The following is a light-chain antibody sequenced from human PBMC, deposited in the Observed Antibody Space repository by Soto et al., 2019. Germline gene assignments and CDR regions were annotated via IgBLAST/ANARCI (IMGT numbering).Light chain of an antibody. J-gene: IGKJ4*01. CDR2: HAS. Sequence: ETVLTQSPATLSLSPGETATLSCRASESVDIYLAWYQQKPDQAPRLLIYHASNRATGIPAKFSGSGSGTDFTLTISSLEPEDSAVYYCQQRRNWPPLTFGGGTRVEI. CDR1: ESVDIY. V-gene: IGKV3-11*01. CDR3: QQRRNWPPLT.